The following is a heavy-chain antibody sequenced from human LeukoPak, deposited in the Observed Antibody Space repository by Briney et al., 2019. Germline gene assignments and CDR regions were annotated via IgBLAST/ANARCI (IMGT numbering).Heavy chain of an antibody. D-gene: IGHD3-22*01. V-gene: IGHV3-48*01. J-gene: IGHJ3*02. Sequence: GGSLRLSCAASGFTFSSHSMNWVRQAPGKGLEWVSYISSSSSTIYYADSVKGRFTISRDNAKNSLYLQMNSLRAEDTAVYYCAKAGDYDSLAHAFDIWGQGTMVTVSS. CDR1: GFTFSSHS. CDR3: AKAGDYDSLAHAFDI. CDR2: ISSSSSTI.